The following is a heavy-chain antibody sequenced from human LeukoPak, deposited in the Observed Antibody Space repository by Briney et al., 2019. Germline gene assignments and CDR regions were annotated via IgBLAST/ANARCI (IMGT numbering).Heavy chain of an antibody. CDR2: IYTSGST. D-gene: IGHD1-26*01. CDR3: ARNHRVVGSDNYYGMDV. CDR1: GGSINSYY. Sequence: SETLSLTCTVSGGSINSYYWSWIRQPAGKGLEWIGRIYTSGSTNYNPSLKSRVTMSVDTSKNQFSLKLSSVAAADTAVYYCARNHRVVGSDNYYGMDVWGQGTTVTVSS. J-gene: IGHJ6*02. V-gene: IGHV4-4*07.